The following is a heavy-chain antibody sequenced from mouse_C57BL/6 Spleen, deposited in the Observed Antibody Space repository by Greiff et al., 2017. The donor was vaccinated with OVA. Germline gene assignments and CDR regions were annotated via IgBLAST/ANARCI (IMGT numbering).Heavy chain of an antibody. Sequence: VQLQQPGAELVMPGASVKLSCKASGYTFTSYWMHWVKQRPGRGLEWIGEIDPSDSYTNYNQKFKGKSTLTVDNSSSTAYMQLSSLTSEDSAVYYCARRLYYGSSDYWGQGTTLTVSS. V-gene: IGHV1-69*01. CDR2: IDPSDSYT. J-gene: IGHJ2*01. CDR3: ARRLYYGSSDY. CDR1: GYTFTSYW. D-gene: IGHD1-1*01.